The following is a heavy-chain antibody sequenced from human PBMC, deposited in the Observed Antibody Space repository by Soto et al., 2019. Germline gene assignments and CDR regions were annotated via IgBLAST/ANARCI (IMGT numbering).Heavy chain of an antibody. V-gene: IGHV3-48*03. CDR1: GFTFSSYE. CDR2: ISSSGSTI. J-gene: IGHJ5*02. Sequence: EVQLVESGGGLVQPGGSLRLSCAASGFTFSSYEMNWVRQAPGKGLEWVSYISSSGSTIYYADSVKGRFTISRDNAKNSLYLQMNSLRAEDTAVYYCAGDLRFLGTLNWFDPWGQGTLVTVSS. D-gene: IGHD3-3*01. CDR3: AGDLRFLGTLNWFDP.